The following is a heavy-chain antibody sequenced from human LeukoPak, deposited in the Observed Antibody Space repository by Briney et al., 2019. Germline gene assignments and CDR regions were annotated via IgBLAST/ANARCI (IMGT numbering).Heavy chain of an antibody. D-gene: IGHD2-21*01. CDR3: ARDFVADPGRYYFDY. V-gene: IGHV4-30-2*01. J-gene: IGHJ4*02. CDR1: GGSISSGGYY. Sequence: SQTLFLTCTVSGGSISSGGYYWSWIRQPPGKGLEWIGYIYHSGSTYYNPSLKSRVTISVDRSKNQFSLKLSSVTAADTAVYYCARDFVADPGRYYFDYWGQGTLVTVSS. CDR2: IYHSGST.